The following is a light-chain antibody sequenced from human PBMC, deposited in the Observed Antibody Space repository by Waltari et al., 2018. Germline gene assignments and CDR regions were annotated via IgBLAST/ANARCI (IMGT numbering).Light chain of an antibody. Sequence: EIVLTQSPGTLSLSPGDRATLSCRTSQRISSSFLAWYQQKDGQAPRLLIYGTNTRATGIPDRFSGSGSGTDFTLTVSRLEPEDFAVYFCQQYGSSPWTFGQGTKVEI. J-gene: IGKJ1*01. CDR1: QRISSSF. V-gene: IGKV3-20*01. CDR2: GTN. CDR3: QQYGSSPWT.